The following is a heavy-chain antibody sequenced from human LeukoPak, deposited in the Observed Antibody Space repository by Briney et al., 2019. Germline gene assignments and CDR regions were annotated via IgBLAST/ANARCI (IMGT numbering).Heavy chain of an antibody. Sequence: SETLSLTCTVSGGSISSYYWSWIRQPPGKGLEWIGYIYTSGSTNYNPSLKSRLTISVNTSKNQFSLKLSSVTAADTAVYYCARGTQLQFSTYYYYMDVWGKGTTVTVSS. CDR2: IYTSGST. D-gene: IGHD5-24*01. J-gene: IGHJ6*03. CDR1: GGSISSYY. V-gene: IGHV4-4*09. CDR3: ARGTQLQFSTYYYYMDV.